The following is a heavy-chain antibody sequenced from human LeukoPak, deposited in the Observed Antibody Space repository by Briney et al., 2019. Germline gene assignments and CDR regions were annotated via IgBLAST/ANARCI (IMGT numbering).Heavy chain of an antibody. V-gene: IGHV3-48*03. D-gene: IGHD6-13*01. CDR3: ARASYSSSWYDYFDY. CDR1: GFTFSSYE. J-gene: IGHJ4*02. Sequence: GGSLRLSCAASGFTFSSYEMNWVRQAPGKGLEWVSYISSSGSTIYYAGSVKGRFTISRDNAKNSLYLQMNSLRAEDTAVYYCARASYSSSWYDYFDYWGQGTLVTVSS. CDR2: ISSSGSTI.